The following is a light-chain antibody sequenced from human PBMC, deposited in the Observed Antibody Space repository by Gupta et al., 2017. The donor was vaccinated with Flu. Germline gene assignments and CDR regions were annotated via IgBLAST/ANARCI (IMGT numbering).Light chain of an antibody. Sequence: QSVLTQPPSVSGTPGQRVTISCAGSRSNIGSNYIYWYQQFPGTAPKVLIQRNSQRPSGVPDRFSGTKSGTSASLVISGVRSEEEAEDHCAAWDDNLSGPAFGGGTRLTVL. CDR2: RNS. V-gene: IGLV1-47*01. J-gene: IGLJ3*02. CDR1: RSNIGSNY. CDR3: AAWDDNLSGPA.